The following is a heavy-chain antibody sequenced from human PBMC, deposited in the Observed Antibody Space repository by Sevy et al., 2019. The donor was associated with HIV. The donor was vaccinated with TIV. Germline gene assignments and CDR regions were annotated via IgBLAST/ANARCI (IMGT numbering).Heavy chain of an antibody. V-gene: IGHV3-30-3*01. D-gene: IGHD4-17*01. Sequence: GESLKISCAASGFTFSSYAMHWVRQAPGKGQEWVAVISYDGSNKYYADSVKGRFTISRDNSKNTLYLQMNSLRAEDTAVYYCAGHYDYGGSSGAFDIWGQGTMVTVSS. J-gene: IGHJ3*02. CDR3: AGHYDYGGSSGAFDI. CDR1: GFTFSSYA. CDR2: ISYDGSNK.